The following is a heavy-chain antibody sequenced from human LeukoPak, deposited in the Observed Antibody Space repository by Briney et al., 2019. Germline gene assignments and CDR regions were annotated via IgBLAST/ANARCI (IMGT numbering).Heavy chain of an antibody. CDR3: ARPLTILRGVVTSSDY. Sequence: GESLKISCKGSGYTFTNYWIGWVRHIPGRGLEWMGIIYPGDSDTRYSPSFQGQVTISADKSISTAYLQWSSLKASDTAMYYCARPLTILRGVVTSSDYWGQETLVTVSS. CDR1: GYTFTNYW. J-gene: IGHJ4*02. D-gene: IGHD3-10*01. V-gene: IGHV5-51*01. CDR2: IYPGDSDT.